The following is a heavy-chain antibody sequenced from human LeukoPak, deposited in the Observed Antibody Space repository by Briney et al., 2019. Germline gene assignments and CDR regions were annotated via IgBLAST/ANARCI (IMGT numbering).Heavy chain of an antibody. Sequence: PWGSLRLSCAASGFTLSSYGMHWVRQAPGKGLEWVAFIRYDGSNKKYADSVKGRFTISRDNPKNTLYLQMNSLRAEDTAVYYCAKDGGVRGPDYYYMDVWGKGTTVTISS. V-gene: IGHV3-30*02. D-gene: IGHD3-10*01. CDR1: GFTLSSYG. CDR2: IRYDGSNK. J-gene: IGHJ6*03. CDR3: AKDGGVRGPDYYYMDV.